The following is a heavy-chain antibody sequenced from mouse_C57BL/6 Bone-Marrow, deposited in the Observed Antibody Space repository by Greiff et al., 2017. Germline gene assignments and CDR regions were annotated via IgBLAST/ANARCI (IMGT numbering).Heavy chain of an antibody. J-gene: IGHJ2*01. Sequence: QVHVKQSGAELARPGASVKLSCKASGYTFTSYGISWVKQRTGQGLEWIGEIYPRSGNTYYNEKFKGKATLTADKSSSTAYMELRSLTSEDSAVYFCARNWASYYFDYWGQGTTLTVSS. CDR1: GYTFTSYG. V-gene: IGHV1-81*01. CDR2: IYPRSGNT. CDR3: ARNWASYYFDY. D-gene: IGHD4-1*01.